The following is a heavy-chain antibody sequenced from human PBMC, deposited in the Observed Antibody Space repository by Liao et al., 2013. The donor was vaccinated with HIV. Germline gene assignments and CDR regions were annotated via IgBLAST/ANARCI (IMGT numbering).Heavy chain of an antibody. CDR2: ISHSGLS. CDR3: ARDPAWGSHWFDP. J-gene: IGHJ5*02. V-gene: IGHV4-59*01. CDR1: GDSISSAY. Sequence: QVQLQESGPGLVKPSETLSLTCTVSGDSISSAYWGWIRQPPGKGLQWIGHISHSGLSNNNPSLKSRVTISIDLSKNEFSLDLSSVTAADTAVYYCARDPAWGSHWFDPWGQGTLVTVSS. D-gene: IGHD3-16*01.